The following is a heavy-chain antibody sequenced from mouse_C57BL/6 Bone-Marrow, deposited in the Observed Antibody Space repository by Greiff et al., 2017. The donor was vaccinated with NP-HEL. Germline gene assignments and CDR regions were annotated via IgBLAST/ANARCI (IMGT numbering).Heavy chain of an antibody. Sequence: VKLQQPGAELVKPGASVKLSCKASGYTFTSYWMHWVKQRPGQGLEWIGMIHPNSGSTNYNEKFKSKATLTVDKSSSTAYMQLSSLTSEDSAVYYCAKEDYYGSSPCLAYWGQGTLVTVSA. CDR3: AKEDYYGSSPCLAY. J-gene: IGHJ3*01. V-gene: IGHV1-64*01. CDR1: GYTFTSYW. CDR2: IHPNSGST. D-gene: IGHD1-1*01.